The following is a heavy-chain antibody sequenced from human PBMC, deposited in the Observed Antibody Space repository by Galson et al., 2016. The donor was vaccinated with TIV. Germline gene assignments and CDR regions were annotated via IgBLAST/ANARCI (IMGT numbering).Heavy chain of an antibody. CDR3: AKGAKDHFYHAMDV. D-gene: IGHD2/OR15-2a*01. Sequence: SLRLSCAASGFTFDAYAMHWVRQAPGKGLEWVSGIHWSSGSMGYAGSVKGRFPIPRDNAKNSLFLQMNSLRAEDTALYYFAKGAKDHFYHAMDVWGQGTTVTVSS. CDR2: IHWSSGSM. CDR1: GFTFDAYA. V-gene: IGHV3-9*01. J-gene: IGHJ6*02.